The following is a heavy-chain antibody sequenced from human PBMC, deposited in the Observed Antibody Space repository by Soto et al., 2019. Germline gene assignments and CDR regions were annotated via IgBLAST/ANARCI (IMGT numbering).Heavy chain of an antibody. CDR1: GFTFSSYA. J-gene: IGHJ6*02. V-gene: IGHV3-23*01. Sequence: GGSLRLSCAASGFTFSSYAMSWVRQAPGKGLEWVSGISGSGGSTYYADSVKGRFTISRDNSKNTLYLQMNSLRAEDTAVYYCAKEHSSGYYFPFDGMDVWGQGTTVTVS. CDR2: ISGSGGST. D-gene: IGHD3-22*01. CDR3: AKEHSSGYYFPFDGMDV.